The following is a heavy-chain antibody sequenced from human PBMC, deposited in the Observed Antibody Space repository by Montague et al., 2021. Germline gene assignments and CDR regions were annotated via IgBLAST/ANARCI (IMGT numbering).Heavy chain of an antibody. CDR2: IYYSGST. CDR3: VVTPFLYYHCMDV. J-gene: IGHJ6*02. V-gene: IGHV4-39*01. Sequence: SETLSLTCTVSGGSISSSSYYWGWFRQPPGMGLDWIGRIYYSGSTYYTPSLKIRLTISVDTSKSQFSLKLIAVTAADTAVYCGVVTPFLYYHCMDVWGQGTTVTVSS. D-gene: IGHD4-23*01. CDR1: GGSISSSSYY.